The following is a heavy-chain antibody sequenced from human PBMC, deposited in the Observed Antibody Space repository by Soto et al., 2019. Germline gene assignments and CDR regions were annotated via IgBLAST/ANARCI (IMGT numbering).Heavy chain of an antibody. CDR2: IYYGGST. CDR3: ARLDVDTAMVSTSRWGTLFNPIFDY. Sequence: SETLSLTCTVSGGSISSKYWSWIRQPPGKGLEWIGNIYYGGSTNYNPSLKSRVTISVDTSKNQFSLKLSSVTAADTAVYDCARLDVDTAMVSTSRWGTLFNPIFDYWGQGTLVTVSS. J-gene: IGHJ4*02. V-gene: IGHV4-59*01. CDR1: GGSISSKY. D-gene: IGHD5-18*01.